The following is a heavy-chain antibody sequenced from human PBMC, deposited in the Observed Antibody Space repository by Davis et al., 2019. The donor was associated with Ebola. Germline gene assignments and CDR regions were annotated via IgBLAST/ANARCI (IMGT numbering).Heavy chain of an antibody. CDR2: TNCDHGDT. CDR3: TRDPVRVGTGLDY. V-gene: IGHV1-2*02. J-gene: IGHJ4*02. CDR1: GYTFTDYY. D-gene: IGHD4-17*01. Sequence: ASAQVSCKAFGYTFTDYYIHWVRQAPGQGPEWTGWTNCDHGDTKYAQKFQGRVTVTRDTSIGTAYMELSSLRYDDTAVYYCTRDPVRVGTGLDYWGQGTLVTVSS.